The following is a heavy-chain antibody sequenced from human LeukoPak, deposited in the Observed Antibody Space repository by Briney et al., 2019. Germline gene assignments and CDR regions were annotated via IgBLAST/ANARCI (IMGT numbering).Heavy chain of an antibody. Sequence: PGGSLRLSCAASGFTFSGLEMTGVRQAPGKGLEWLSYISTSGTTIYYADSVKGRFTISRDNAKNSLYLQMNSLRAEDTAVYYCARLDYSNYGADYYYYMDVWGKGTTVTVSS. CDR2: ISTSGTTI. J-gene: IGHJ6*03. CDR3: ARLDYSNYGADYYYYMDV. V-gene: IGHV3-48*03. D-gene: IGHD4-11*01. CDR1: GFTFSGLE.